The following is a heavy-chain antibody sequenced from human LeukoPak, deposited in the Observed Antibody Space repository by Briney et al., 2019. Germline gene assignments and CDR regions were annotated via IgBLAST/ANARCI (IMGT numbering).Heavy chain of an antibody. CDR1: GGSISSSRYY. J-gene: IGHJ3*02. CDR2: IYTSGST. D-gene: IGHD6-19*01. CDR3: ARERSSGWGGRGDDFDI. Sequence: SETLSLTCTVSGGSISSSRYYWGWIRQPAGKGLEWIGRIYTSGSTNYNPSLKSRVTMSVDTSKNQFSLKLSSVTAADTAVYYCARERSSGWGGRGDDFDIWGQGTMVTVSS. V-gene: IGHV4-61*02.